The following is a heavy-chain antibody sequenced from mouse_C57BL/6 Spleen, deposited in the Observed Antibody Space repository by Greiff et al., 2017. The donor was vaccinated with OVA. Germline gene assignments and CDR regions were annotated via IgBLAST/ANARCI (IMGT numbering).Heavy chain of an antibody. J-gene: IGHJ3*01. Sequence: VQLQQPGAELVKPGASVKMSCKASGYTFTSYWITWVKQRPGQGLEWIGDIYPGSGSTNYNEKFKSKATLTVDTSSSTAYMQLSSLTSEDSAVYYCARSDYGYDGGAYWGQGTLVTVSA. D-gene: IGHD2-2*01. CDR2: IYPGSGST. CDR3: ARSDYGYDGGAY. V-gene: IGHV1-55*01. CDR1: GYTFTSYW.